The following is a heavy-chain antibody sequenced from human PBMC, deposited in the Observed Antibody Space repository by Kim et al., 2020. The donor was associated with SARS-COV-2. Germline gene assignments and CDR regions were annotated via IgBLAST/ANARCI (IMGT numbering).Heavy chain of an antibody. J-gene: IGHJ3*02. D-gene: IGHD6-19*01. Sequence: GGSLRLSCAASGFTFSSYAMHWVRQAPGKGLEWVAVISYDGSNKYYADSVKGRFTISRDNSKNTLYLQMNSLRAEDTAVYYCARDHKAVAGPHDAFDIWGQGTMVTVSS. CDR2: ISYDGSNK. CDR3: ARDHKAVAGPHDAFDI. CDR1: GFTFSSYA. V-gene: IGHV3-30*04.